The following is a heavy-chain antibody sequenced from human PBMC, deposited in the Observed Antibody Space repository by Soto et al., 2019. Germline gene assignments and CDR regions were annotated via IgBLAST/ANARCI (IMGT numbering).Heavy chain of an antibody. CDR1: GYSFTNYA. V-gene: IGHV1-3*01. CDR3: ARGGDGYNFGAVY. CDR2: INAGNGDT. D-gene: IGHD2-21*01. J-gene: IGHJ4*02. Sequence: GASVKVSCKTSGYSFTNYALHWVRQAPGQGLEWMGWINAGNGDTIYSQKFQGRVTVTADESTNTVYMELRSLRSDDTAVYYCARGGDGYNFGAVYWGQGTPVTVSS.